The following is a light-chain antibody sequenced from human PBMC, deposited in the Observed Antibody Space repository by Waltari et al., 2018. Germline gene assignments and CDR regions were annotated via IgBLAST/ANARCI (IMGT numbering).Light chain of an antibody. Sequence: DIVLSQSPATLTLSPGHTAPLSCRASQSVGSYLAWYQQKPGQPPRLLIYDASNRATGVPARFRGSGSGTEFTLTISSLEAEDFAVYYCQQRSNWTPHTFGQGARLDIK. CDR3: QQRSNWTPHT. V-gene: IGKV3-11*01. CDR1: QSVGSY. CDR2: DAS. J-gene: IGKJ2*01.